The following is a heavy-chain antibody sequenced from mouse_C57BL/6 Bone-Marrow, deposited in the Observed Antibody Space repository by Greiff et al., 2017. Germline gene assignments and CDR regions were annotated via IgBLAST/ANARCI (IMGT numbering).Heavy chain of an antibody. D-gene: IGHD1-1*01. V-gene: IGHV1-50*01. J-gene: IGHJ2*01. CDR3: ARWVYGSRDY. Sequence: QVQLQQPGAELVKPGASVKLSCKASGYTFTSYWMQWVKQRPGQGLEWIGEIDPSDSYTNYNQKFKGKATLTVDTSSSTAYMQRSSLTSEDSAVYYCARWVYGSRDYWGQGTTLTVSS. CDR2: IDPSDSYT. CDR1: GYTFTSYW.